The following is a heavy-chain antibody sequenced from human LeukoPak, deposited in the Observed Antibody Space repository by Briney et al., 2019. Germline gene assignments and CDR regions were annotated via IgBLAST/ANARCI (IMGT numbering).Heavy chain of an antibody. V-gene: IGHV4-31*03. J-gene: IGHJ4*02. CDR3: AAHHYYDSSGPKKALDY. D-gene: IGHD3-22*01. CDR1: GGSISSGGYN. CDR2: IYYSGNT. Sequence: PSETLSLTCTVSGGSISSGGYNWSWIRQHPGKGLEWIGYIYYSGNTYYNPSLKSRVTISVATSKNQFSLKLSSVTAADTAVYYCAAHHYYDSSGPKKALDYWGQGTLVTVSS.